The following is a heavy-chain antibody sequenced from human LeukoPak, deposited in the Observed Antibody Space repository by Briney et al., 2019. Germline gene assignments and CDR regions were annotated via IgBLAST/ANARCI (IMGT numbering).Heavy chain of an antibody. Sequence: SETLSLTCAVYGGSFSGYYWSWIRQPPGKGLEWIGEINHSGSTNYNPSLKSRVTISVDTSKNQFSLKLSSVTAADTAVYYCARYRSSTSRQGFDPWGQGTLVTVSS. J-gene: IGHJ5*02. CDR1: GGSFSGYY. D-gene: IGHD2-2*01. CDR2: INHSGST. V-gene: IGHV4-34*01. CDR3: ARYRSSTSRQGFDP.